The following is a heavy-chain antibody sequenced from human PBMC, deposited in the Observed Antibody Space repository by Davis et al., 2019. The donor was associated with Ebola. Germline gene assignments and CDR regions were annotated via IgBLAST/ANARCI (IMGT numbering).Heavy chain of an antibody. V-gene: IGHV4-39*01. Sequence: SETLSLTCTVSGGSISSDSYYWGWIRQPPGKGLEWIGRMYYSGSTSYNPSLRSRVTISVDTSKNQFSLKLTSVTATDTAVYYCARRQWLLPNYWYFDLWGRGTLVHVSS. CDR2: MYYSGST. D-gene: IGHD6-19*01. CDR3: ARRQWLLPNYWYFDL. CDR1: GGSISSDSYY. J-gene: IGHJ2*01.